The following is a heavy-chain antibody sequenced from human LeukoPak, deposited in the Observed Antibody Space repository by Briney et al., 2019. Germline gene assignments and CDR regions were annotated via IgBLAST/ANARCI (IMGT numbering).Heavy chain of an antibody. Sequence: MRGESLKISCEGSGYSFTGYWIGWVRQMPGKGLEWMGIIYPGDSDTTYSPSFQGQVTISADKSISAAYLQWSSLRASDTAIYYCARLIEKGIRIENAFDIWGQGTMVTVSS. CDR1: GYSFTGYW. CDR2: IYPGDSDT. D-gene: IGHD3-3*02. CDR3: ARLIEKGIRIENAFDI. V-gene: IGHV5-51*01. J-gene: IGHJ3*02.